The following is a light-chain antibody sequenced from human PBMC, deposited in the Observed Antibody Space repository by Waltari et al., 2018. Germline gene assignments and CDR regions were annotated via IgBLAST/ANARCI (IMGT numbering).Light chain of an antibody. CDR2: DAS. CDR3: QQSYSGPFT. V-gene: IGKV1-39*01. Sequence: DIQMTQSPSSLSTSVGDRVTITCRASRGIDSYLNWYQQRPGRAPKLLIYDASTLQREVPTRFRGGGIGTDFTLTINNLQPEDFATECCQQSYSGPFTFGQGTRLE. CDR1: RGIDSY. J-gene: IGKJ5*01.